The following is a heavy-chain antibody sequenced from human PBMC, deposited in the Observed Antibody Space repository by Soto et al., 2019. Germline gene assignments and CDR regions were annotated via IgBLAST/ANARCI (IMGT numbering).Heavy chain of an antibody. D-gene: IGHD3-3*01. V-gene: IGHV3-30-3*01. J-gene: IGHJ4*02. Sequence: QVQVVESGGGVVQPGRSLRLSCAASGFTFSSYAMHWVRQAPGKGLEWMAVISYDGSNKYYADSVKGRFTISRDNSKNSLYLQMTSLRAEDTAVYYCAREIERLLGYWGQGTLVTVSS. CDR2: ISYDGSNK. CDR1: GFTFSSYA. CDR3: AREIERLLGY.